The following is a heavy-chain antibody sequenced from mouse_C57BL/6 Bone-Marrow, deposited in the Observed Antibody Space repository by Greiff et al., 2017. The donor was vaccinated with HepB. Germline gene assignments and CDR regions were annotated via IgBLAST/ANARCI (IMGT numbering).Heavy chain of an antibody. CDR2: INPSSGYT. CDR3: ARFRGSSYFDY. J-gene: IGHJ2*01. CDR1: GYTFTSYT. V-gene: IGHV1-4*01. Sequence: QVHVKQSGAELARPGASVKMSCKASGYTFTSYTMHWVKQRPGQGLEWIGYINPSSGYTKYNQKFKDKATLTADKSSSTAYMQLSSLTSEDSAVYYCARFRGSSYFDYWGQGTTLTVSS. D-gene: IGHD1-1*01.